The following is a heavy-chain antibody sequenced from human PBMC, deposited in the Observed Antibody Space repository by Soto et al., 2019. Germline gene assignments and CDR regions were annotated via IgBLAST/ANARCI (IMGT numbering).Heavy chain of an antibody. CDR1: GFTFSSYS. CDR2: ISSSSSYI. D-gene: IGHD3-10*01. Sequence: EVQLVESGGGLVKPGGSLRLSCAASGFTFSSYSMNWVRQAPGKGLEWVSSISSSSSYIYYADSVKGRFTISRDNAKNSLYLQMNSRRAEDTAVYYCARVGRGVTNHFDYWGQGTLVTVSS. V-gene: IGHV3-21*01. CDR3: ARVGRGVTNHFDY. J-gene: IGHJ4*02.